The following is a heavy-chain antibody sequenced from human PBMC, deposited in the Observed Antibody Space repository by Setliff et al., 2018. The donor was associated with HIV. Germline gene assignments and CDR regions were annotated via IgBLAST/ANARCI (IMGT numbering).Heavy chain of an antibody. D-gene: IGHD3-22*01. J-gene: IGHJ3*02. CDR2: SIPMYGTS. Sequence: ASVKVSCKASGGTFSSYAISWVRQAPGQGLEWMGGSIPMYGTSNYAQKFQGRVTITTDESTSTAYMALSRLRSEYTAVYYCARARITMIGDAFDIWGQGTMVTVSS. CDR3: ARARITMIGDAFDI. V-gene: IGHV1-69*05. CDR1: GGTFSSYA.